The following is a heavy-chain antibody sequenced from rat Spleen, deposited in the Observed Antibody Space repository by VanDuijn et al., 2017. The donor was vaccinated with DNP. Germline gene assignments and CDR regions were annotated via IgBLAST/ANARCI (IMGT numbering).Heavy chain of an antibody. CDR1: GFTFSAYY. D-gene: IGHD1-11*01. CDR2: IGSAAYAP. V-gene: IGHV5-27*01. Sequence: LVESGGGLVQPGRSLKLSCAASGFTFSAYYLAWVRQAPAKGLEWVAYIGSAAYAPYYGDSVKGRFTISRDNTKTTLYLQLDSLRSEDTATYYCATLTTEGIDLAYWGQGTLVTVSS. J-gene: IGHJ3*01. CDR3: ATLTTEGIDLAY.